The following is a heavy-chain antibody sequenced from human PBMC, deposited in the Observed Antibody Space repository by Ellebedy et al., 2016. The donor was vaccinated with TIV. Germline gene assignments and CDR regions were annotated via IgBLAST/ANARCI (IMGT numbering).Heavy chain of an antibody. D-gene: IGHD6-19*01. Sequence: SETLSLXXTVSGYSISSGYYWGWIRQPPGKGLEWIGSIYHSGSTYYNPSLKSRVAISVDTSKNQFSLKLSSVTAADTAVYYCARHVYSSGWYPYGPWGQGTLVTVSS. J-gene: IGHJ5*02. V-gene: IGHV4-38-2*02. CDR3: ARHVYSSGWYPYGP. CDR1: GYSISSGYY. CDR2: IYHSGST.